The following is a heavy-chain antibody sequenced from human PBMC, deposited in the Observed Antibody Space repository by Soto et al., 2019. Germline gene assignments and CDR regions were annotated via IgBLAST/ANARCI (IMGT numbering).Heavy chain of an antibody. J-gene: IGHJ4*02. V-gene: IGHV2-5*02. CDR3: AHSSTKIWELAIPFDY. D-gene: IGHD1-26*01. CDR2: IYWDDDK. CDR1: GFSLSTSGVG. Sequence: QITLKESGPTLVKPTQTLTLTCTFSGFSLSTSGVGVGWIRQPPGKALEWLALIYWDDDKRYSPSLKSRLTNPKDTSKTQVVLTMTNMDPLDTATYYCAHSSTKIWELAIPFDYWGQGTLVTVSS.